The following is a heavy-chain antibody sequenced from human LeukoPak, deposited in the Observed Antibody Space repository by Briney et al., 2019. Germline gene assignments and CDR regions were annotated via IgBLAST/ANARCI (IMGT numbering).Heavy chain of an antibody. J-gene: IGHJ4*02. Sequence: PGGSLRLSCAASGFTFSSYWMSWVRQAPGKGLEWVSSVSTGGGSTSYADSVKGRFTISRDNFRNTLYLQMDSLRAEDTAIYYCALRGGQPDPFDYWGQGTLVTVSS. D-gene: IGHD3-10*01. CDR2: VSTGGGST. CDR3: ALRGGQPDPFDY. V-gene: IGHV3-23*01. CDR1: GFTFSSYW.